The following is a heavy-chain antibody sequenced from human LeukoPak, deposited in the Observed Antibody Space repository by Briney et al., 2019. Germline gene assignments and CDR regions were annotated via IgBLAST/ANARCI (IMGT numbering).Heavy chain of an antibody. CDR1: GGSISSYY. Sequence: SETLSLTCTVSGGSISSYYWSWIRQPPGKGLEWIGYIYYSGSTNYNPSLKSRVTISVDTSKNQFSLKLSSVTAADTAVYYCARVGDYGDCGNFDYWGQGTLVTVSS. CDR3: ARVGDYGDCGNFDY. CDR2: IYYSGST. D-gene: IGHD4-17*01. V-gene: IGHV4-59*08. J-gene: IGHJ4*02.